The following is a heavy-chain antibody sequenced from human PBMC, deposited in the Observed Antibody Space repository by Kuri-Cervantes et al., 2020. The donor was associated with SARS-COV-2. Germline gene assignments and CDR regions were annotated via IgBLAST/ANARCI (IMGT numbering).Heavy chain of an antibody. V-gene: IGHV4-39*07. J-gene: IGHJ4*02. CDR3: ARLGSGWPGIDF. CDR1: GGSISSSSYY. CDR2: IYHSGST. Sequence: SETLSLTCTVSGGSISSSSYYWGWIRQPPGKGLEWIGYIYHSGSTYYNPSLKSRVTISVDRSKNQFSLKLSSVTAADTAVYYCARLGSGWPGIDFWGQGTLVTVSS. D-gene: IGHD6-19*01.